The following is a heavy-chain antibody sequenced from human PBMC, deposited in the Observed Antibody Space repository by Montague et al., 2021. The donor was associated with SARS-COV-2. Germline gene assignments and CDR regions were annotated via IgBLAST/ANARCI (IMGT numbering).Heavy chain of an antibody. CDR2: IKPDGSGQ. CDR3: ARSLFSSGSF. Sequence: FRRLSWAASGFTFSNYWMNWARQAPGKGLEWVASIKPDGSGQNYVDSVKGRFTISRDNAKKSLYLQMNSLRVDDTAVYYCARSLFSSGSFWGQGTLVTVSS. J-gene: IGHJ4*02. CDR1: GFTFSNYW. V-gene: IGHV3-7*01. D-gene: IGHD3-10*01.